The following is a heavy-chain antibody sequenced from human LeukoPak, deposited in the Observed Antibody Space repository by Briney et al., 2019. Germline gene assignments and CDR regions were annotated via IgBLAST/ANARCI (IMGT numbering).Heavy chain of an antibody. CDR1: GFTFDDYA. CDR3: ATDAFSYPNT. Sequence: QPGGSLRLSCAASGFTFDDYAMHWVRQAPGKGLEWVSLISGDGGSTYYADSVKGRFTISRDNAKNSLFLQMNSVRVEDTAVYYCATDAFSYPNTWGQGTQVTVSS. V-gene: IGHV3-43*02. D-gene: IGHD3-16*01. J-gene: IGHJ5*02. CDR2: ISGDGGST.